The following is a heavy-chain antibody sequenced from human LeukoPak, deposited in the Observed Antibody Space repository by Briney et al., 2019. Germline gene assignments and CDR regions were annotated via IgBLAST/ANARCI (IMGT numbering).Heavy chain of an antibody. D-gene: IGHD2-21*01. J-gene: IGHJ6*02. CDR2: ISGSGGST. V-gene: IGHV3-23*01. CDR1: GFTFSNYA. CDR3: AKDVAAGYYYYYGMDV. Sequence: PGGSLRLSCAASGFTFSNYAMSWVRQAPGKGLEWVSAISGSGGSTYYADSVKGRFTISRDNSKNTLYLQMNSLTAEDTAVYYCAKDVAAGYYYYYGMDVWGQGTTVTVSS.